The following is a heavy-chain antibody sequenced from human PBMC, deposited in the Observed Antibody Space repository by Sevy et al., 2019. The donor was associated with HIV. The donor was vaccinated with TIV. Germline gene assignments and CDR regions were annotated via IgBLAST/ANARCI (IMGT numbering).Heavy chain of an antibody. D-gene: IGHD3-10*01. V-gene: IGHV3-30*02. Sequence: GGSLRLSCAASGFTFSRYGMHWVRQAPGKGLDWVAFIRFDGTKKYYGDSVKGRFSISRDNSKNTLYMQMNSLRAEDTAVYDCAKGPGMVQGALLSDDTWGQGTMVTVSS. CDR3: AKGPGMVQGALLSDDT. J-gene: IGHJ3*02. CDR2: IRFDGTKK. CDR1: GFTFSRYG.